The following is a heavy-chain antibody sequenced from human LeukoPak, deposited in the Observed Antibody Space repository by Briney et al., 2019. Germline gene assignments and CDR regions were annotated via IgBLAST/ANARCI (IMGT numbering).Heavy chain of an antibody. CDR1: GFTFSSYA. J-gene: IGHJ6*03. CDR2: ISGSGGST. Sequence: PGGSLRLSCAASGFTFSSYAMSWVRQAPGKGLEWVSAISGSGGSTYYADSVKGRFTISRDNSKNTLYLQMNSLRAEDTAVYYCAKNALTMVRGAPWANYYYYMDVWGKGTTVTVSS. V-gene: IGHV3-23*01. CDR3: AKNALTMVRGAPWANYYYYMDV. D-gene: IGHD3-10*01.